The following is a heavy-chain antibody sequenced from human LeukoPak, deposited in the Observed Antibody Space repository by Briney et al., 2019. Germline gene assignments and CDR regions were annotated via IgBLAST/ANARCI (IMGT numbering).Heavy chain of an antibody. J-gene: IGHJ4*02. CDR1: GGSISSGSYY. CDR2: IFTRGTT. Sequence: SQTLSLTCTVSGGSISSGSYYWNWIRQPAGKGLEWLGNIFTRGTTNYNASLASRLTISLDTAKNQFSLHLSSVTAADTAMYFWARSPLAVYFDHWGRGPFVTASS. D-gene: IGHD4-17*01. V-gene: IGHV4-61*09. CDR3: ARSPLAVYFDH.